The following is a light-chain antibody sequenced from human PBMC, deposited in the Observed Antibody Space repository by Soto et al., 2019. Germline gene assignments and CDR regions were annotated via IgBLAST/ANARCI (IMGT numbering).Light chain of an antibody. Sequence: DIQMTQSPSSLSASVGDRVTITCQASQDISNYLNWYQQTPGKAPKLLIYDASNLETGVPSRFSGSGSGTDFTFTSSSLQPEDIATYYCQQYDNLPLTFGGGTKVDIK. J-gene: IGKJ4*01. CDR2: DAS. V-gene: IGKV1-33*01. CDR1: QDISNY. CDR3: QQYDNLPLT.